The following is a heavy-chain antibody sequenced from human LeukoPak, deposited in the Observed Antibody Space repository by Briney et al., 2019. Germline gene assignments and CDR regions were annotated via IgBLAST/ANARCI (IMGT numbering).Heavy chain of an antibody. CDR1: GGSISSYY. CDR2: IYYSGST. CDR3: ARQHDYSNYVDY. Sequence: TSETLSLTCTVSGGSISSYYWSWIRQPPGKGLEWIGYIYYSGSTYYNPSLKSRVTISVDTSKNQFSLKLSSVTAADTAVYYCARQHDYSNYVDYWGQGTLVTVSS. D-gene: IGHD4-11*01. V-gene: IGHV4-59*08. J-gene: IGHJ4*02.